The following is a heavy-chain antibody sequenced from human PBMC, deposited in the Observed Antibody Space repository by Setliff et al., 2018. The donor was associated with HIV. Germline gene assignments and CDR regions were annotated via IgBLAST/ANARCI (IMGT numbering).Heavy chain of an antibody. Sequence: SVKVSCKASGGTVSSYAINWVRQAPGQGLEWMGGIIPIFGPTNYAQKFQDRVTITTDESTSTAYMELSSLKSEDTAVYYCARGFEVESSGWFDPWGQGTLVTVSS. J-gene: IGHJ5*02. CDR1: GGTVSSYA. CDR3: ARGFEVESSGWFDP. CDR2: IIPIFGPT. D-gene: IGHD3-9*01. V-gene: IGHV1-69*05.